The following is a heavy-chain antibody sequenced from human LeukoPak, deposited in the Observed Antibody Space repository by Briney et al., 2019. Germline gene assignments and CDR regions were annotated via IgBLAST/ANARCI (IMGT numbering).Heavy chain of an antibody. CDR2: ISSSGRTI. CDR3: ARETRWLQLPDWFDP. V-gene: IGHV3-11*04. Sequence: PGGSLRLSCAASGFTFSDYYMSWLRQAPGKGLEWVSYISSSGRTIYYADSGKGRFTISRDNAKNSLYLQMNSLRAEDTAVYYCARETRWLQLPDWFDPWGQGTLVTVSS. D-gene: IGHD5-24*01. J-gene: IGHJ5*02. CDR1: GFTFSDYY.